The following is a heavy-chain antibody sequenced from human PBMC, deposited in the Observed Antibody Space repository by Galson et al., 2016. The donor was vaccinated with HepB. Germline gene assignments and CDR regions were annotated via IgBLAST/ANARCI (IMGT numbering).Heavy chain of an antibody. CDR1: GDSVSSNSAA. J-gene: IGHJ4*02. Sequence: CAISGDSVSSNSAAWNWIRQSPSRGLEWLGRTYYRSKWYNDYPVSVKSRIIINPDTSKNQFSLQLKSVTPEDTAVYYCGRGYARGIDYWGQGTLVPVSS. V-gene: IGHV6-1*01. D-gene: IGHD5-12*01. CDR2: TYYRSKWYN. CDR3: GRGYARGIDY.